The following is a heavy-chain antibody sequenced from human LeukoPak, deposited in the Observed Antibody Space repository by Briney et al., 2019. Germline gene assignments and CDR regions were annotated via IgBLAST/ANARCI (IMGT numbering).Heavy chain of an antibody. CDR3: ARMTNRAFDI. D-gene: IGHD4-11*01. CDR1: GFTFSGYF. CDR2: ISSSGYDK. Sequence: GGSLRLSCAASGFTFSGYFMSWIRQAPGKGLEWISDISSSGYDKYYADSVKGRFTVSRDNAKNSLSLQVNSLRGEDTAVYYCARMTNRAFDIWGQRTMVTVSS. V-gene: IGHV3-11*01. J-gene: IGHJ3*02.